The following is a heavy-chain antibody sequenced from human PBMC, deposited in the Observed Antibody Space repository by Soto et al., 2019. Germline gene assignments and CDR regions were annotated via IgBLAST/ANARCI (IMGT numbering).Heavy chain of an antibody. Sequence: GGSLRLSCAASGFTFSSYGMHWVRQAPGKGLEWVAVIWYDGSNKYYADSVKGRYTISRDNSKNTLYLQMNSLRAEDTAVYYCARDSGYDEEGTLAYWGQGTLVTVSS. CDR3: ARDSGYDEEGTLAY. CDR2: IWYDGSNK. CDR1: GFTFSSYG. V-gene: IGHV3-33*01. D-gene: IGHD5-12*01. J-gene: IGHJ4*02.